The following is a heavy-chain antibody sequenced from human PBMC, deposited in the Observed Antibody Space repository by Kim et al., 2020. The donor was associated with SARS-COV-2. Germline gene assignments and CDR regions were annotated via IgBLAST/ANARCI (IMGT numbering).Heavy chain of an antibody. V-gene: IGHV4-34*01. D-gene: IGHD5-18*01. CDR2: INHSGST. CDR3: ARGGWAFGLRGYSYGPPYFDY. J-gene: IGHJ4*02. Sequence: SETLSLTCAVYGGSFSGYYWSWIRQPPGKGLEWIGEINHSGSTNYNPSLKSRVTISVDTSKNQFSLKLSSVTAADTAVYYCARGGWAFGLRGYSYGPPYFDYWGQGTLVTVSS. CDR1: GGSFSGYY.